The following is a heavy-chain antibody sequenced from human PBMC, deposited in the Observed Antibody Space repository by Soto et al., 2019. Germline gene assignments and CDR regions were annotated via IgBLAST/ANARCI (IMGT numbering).Heavy chain of an antibody. CDR1: GFTFSSYA. CDR2: ISGSGGST. D-gene: IGHD4-17*01. Sequence: GGSLRLSCAASGFTFSSYAMSWVRQAPGKGLEWVSAISGSGGSTYYADSVKGRFTISRDNSKNTLYLQMNSLRAEDTAVYYCAKDSYGDYEGGWFDPWDQGTLVTVSS. CDR3: AKDSYGDYEGGWFDP. J-gene: IGHJ5*02. V-gene: IGHV3-23*01.